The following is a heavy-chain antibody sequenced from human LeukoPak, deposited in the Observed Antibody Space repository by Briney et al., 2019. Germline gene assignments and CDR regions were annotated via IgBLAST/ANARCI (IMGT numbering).Heavy chain of an antibody. CDR3: ARGGLNRRLRY. Sequence: PGGSLRLSCAASGFTFSSYWMHWVRQAPGKGLVWVSRINSDGSSTSYADSVKGRFTISRDNAKNSLYLQMNSLRAEDTAVYYCARGGLNRRLRYWGQGTLVTVSS. V-gene: IGHV3-74*01. CDR1: GFTFSSYW. D-gene: IGHD3-16*01. J-gene: IGHJ4*02. CDR2: INSDGSST.